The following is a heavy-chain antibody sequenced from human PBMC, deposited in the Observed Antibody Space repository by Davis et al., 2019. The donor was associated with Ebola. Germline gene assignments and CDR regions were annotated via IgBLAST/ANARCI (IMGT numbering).Heavy chain of an antibody. Sequence: SETLSLTCTVSGGSIRSYYWSWIRQPPGKGLEWIGYIYYSGSTNYNPSLKSRVTISVDTSKNQFSLKLSSVTAADTAVYYCARSPYDSAYYYYGMDVWGQGTTVTVSS. J-gene: IGHJ6*02. D-gene: IGHD3-22*01. CDR1: GGSIRSYY. CDR3: ARSPYDSAYYYYGMDV. V-gene: IGHV4-59*01. CDR2: IYYSGST.